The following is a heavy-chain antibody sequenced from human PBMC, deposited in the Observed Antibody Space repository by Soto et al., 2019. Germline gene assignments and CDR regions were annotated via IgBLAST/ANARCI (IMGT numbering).Heavy chain of an antibody. CDR2: IYPGDSDT. Sequence: PGESLKISCKGSGYSFTSYWIGWVRQMPGKGLEWMGIIYPGDSDTRYSPSFQGQVTISADKSISTAYLQWSSLKASDTAMYYCARHYCSSTSCYPVYYYYYGMDVWGQGTTVTLSS. CDR3: ARHYCSSTSCYPVYYYYYGMDV. CDR1: GYSFTSYW. V-gene: IGHV5-51*01. J-gene: IGHJ6*02. D-gene: IGHD2-2*01.